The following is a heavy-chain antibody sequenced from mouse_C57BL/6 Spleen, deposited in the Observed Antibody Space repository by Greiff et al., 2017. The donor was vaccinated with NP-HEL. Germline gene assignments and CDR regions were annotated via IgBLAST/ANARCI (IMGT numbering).Heavy chain of an antibody. D-gene: IGHD1-1*01. CDR2: IYPGDGDT. J-gene: IGHJ4*01. CDR3: AREDYGSSYERGMDY. CDR1: GYAFSSSW. V-gene: IGHV1-82*01. Sequence: VKLVESGPELVKPGASVKISCKASGYAFSSSWMNWVKQRPGKGLEWIGRIYPGDGDTNYNGKFKGKATLTADKSSSTAYMQLSSLTSEDSAVYFCAREDYGSSYERGMDYWGQGTSVTVSS.